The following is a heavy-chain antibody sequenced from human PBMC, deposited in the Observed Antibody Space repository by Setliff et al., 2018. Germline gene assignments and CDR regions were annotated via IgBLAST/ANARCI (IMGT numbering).Heavy chain of an antibody. CDR2: IYPGDSDT. CDR1: GYTFRNYW. CDR3: ARSPLDDAFDI. Sequence: GESLKISCKGSGYTFRNYWIGWVRQMPGKGLEWMGIIYPGDSDTRYSPSFQGQVTISVDKSISTVYLHWSSLKASDTAMYYCARSPLDDAFDIWGQGTMVTVSS. V-gene: IGHV5-51*01. J-gene: IGHJ3*02.